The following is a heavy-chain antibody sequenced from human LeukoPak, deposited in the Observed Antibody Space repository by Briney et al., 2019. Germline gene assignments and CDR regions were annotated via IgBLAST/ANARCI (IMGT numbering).Heavy chain of an antibody. J-gene: IGHJ6*02. V-gene: IGHV3-30*18. Sequence: GRSLRLSCAASGFTFSSYGMHWVRQAPGKGLEGVAVISYDGSNKYYAASVKGRFTISRDNSKNTLYLQMNSLRAEDTAVYYCAKDRSFSLSYGMDVWGQGTTVTVSS. CDR3: AKDRSFSLSYGMDV. CDR2: ISYDGSNK. CDR1: GFTFSSYG. D-gene: IGHD3-16*02.